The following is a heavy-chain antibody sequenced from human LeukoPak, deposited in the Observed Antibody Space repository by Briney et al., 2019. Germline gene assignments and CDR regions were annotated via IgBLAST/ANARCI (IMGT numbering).Heavy chain of an antibody. CDR2: MFHSGST. CDR3: ARDSGTYHTLNS. Sequence: SETLSLTCALSGYSISNGFYWGWIRQPPGKGLEWIGSMFHSGSTYYNPSLKSRVAMSVDTSKNQFSLKLSSVTAADTAVYYCARDSGTYHTLNSWGQGTLVTVSS. V-gene: IGHV4-38-2*02. J-gene: IGHJ4*02. CDR1: GYSISNGFY. D-gene: IGHD1-26*01.